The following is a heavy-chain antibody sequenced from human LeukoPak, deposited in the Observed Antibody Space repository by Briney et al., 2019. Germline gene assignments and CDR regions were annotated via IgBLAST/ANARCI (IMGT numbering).Heavy chain of an antibody. V-gene: IGHV3-23*01. CDR2: ISANGVDT. D-gene: IGHD2-8*02. CDR1: GFTFSNHA. J-gene: IGHJ5*02. CDR3: AKDVWWSVS. Sequence: GRSLRLSCVASGFTFSNHAMTWVRQAPGKGLEWVSAISANGVDTFYAPSVKGRFTISRDNSKNTLYLQINSLRAEDTAIYYCAKDVWWSVSWGQGTLVTVSS.